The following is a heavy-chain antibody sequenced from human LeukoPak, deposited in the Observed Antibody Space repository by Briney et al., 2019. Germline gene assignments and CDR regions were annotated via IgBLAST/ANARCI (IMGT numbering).Heavy chain of an antibody. Sequence: SEALSLTCTVSGGSISSSSYYWGWIRQPPGKGLEGIGRIYYSGSTYYNPSLKSRVTISVDTSKNQFSLKLSSVTAADTAVYYCARQADSSSSDFDYWGQGTLVTVSS. CDR3: ARQADSSSSDFDY. CDR1: GGSISSSSYY. D-gene: IGHD6-6*01. J-gene: IGHJ4*02. CDR2: IYYSGST. V-gene: IGHV4-39*01.